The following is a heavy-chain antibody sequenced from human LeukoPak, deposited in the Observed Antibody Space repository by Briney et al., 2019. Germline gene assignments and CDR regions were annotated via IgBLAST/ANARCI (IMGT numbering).Heavy chain of an antibody. CDR1: GGSFSGYY. CDR2: INHSGST. CDR3: ARPWGPDSIASYGV. Sequence: SETLSLTCAVYGGSFSGYYWSWIRQPPGKGLEWIGEINHSGSTNYNPSLKSRVTISVDTSKNQFSLKLSSVTAADTAVYYCARPWGPDSIASYGVWGQGTLVTVSS. D-gene: IGHD6-6*01. V-gene: IGHV4-34*01. J-gene: IGHJ4*02.